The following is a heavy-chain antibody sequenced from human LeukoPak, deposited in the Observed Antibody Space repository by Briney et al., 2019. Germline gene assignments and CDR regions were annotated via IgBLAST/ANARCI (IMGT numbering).Heavy chain of an antibody. Sequence: ASVKVSCKASGGTFSSYAISWVRQAPGQGLEWMGWISAYNGNTNYAQKLQGRVTMTTDTSTSTAYMELRSLRSDDTAVYYCAREYSSSYDAFDIWGQGTMVTVSS. CDR3: AREYSSSYDAFDI. V-gene: IGHV1-18*01. CDR2: ISAYNGNT. D-gene: IGHD6-6*01. J-gene: IGHJ3*02. CDR1: GGTFSSYA.